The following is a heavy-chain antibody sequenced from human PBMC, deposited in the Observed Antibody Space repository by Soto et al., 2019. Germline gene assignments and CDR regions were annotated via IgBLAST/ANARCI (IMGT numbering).Heavy chain of an antibody. D-gene: IGHD3-10*01. CDR1: GYSLTSYW. CDR2: IYPGDSDT. J-gene: IGHJ6*02. V-gene: IGHV5-51*01. CDR3: ARLDYYGSANHSYYYGMDV. Sequence: GESLKISCKGSGYSLTSYWIGWVRQMPGKGLEWMGIIYPGDSDTRYSPSFQGQVTISADKSISTAYLQWSSLKASDTAMYYCARLDYYGSANHSYYYGMDVWGQGTTVTVSS.